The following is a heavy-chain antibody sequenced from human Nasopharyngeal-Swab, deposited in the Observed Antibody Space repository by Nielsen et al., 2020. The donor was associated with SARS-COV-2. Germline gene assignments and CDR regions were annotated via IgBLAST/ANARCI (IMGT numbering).Heavy chain of an antibody. V-gene: IGHV3-30*04. Sequence: WIRQSPGKGLEWVAVISYDGSNKYYADSVKGRFTISRDNSKNTLYLQMNSLRAEDTAVYYCARDVWVPRYYYDSSGYSVPDYWGQGTLVTVSS. D-gene: IGHD3-22*01. CDR2: ISYDGSNK. CDR3: ARDVWVPRYYYDSSGYSVPDY. J-gene: IGHJ4*02.